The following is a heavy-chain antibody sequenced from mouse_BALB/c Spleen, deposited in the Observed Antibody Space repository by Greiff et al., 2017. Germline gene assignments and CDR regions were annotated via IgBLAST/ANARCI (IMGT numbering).Heavy chain of an antibody. CDR2: IRNKANGYTT. V-gene: IGHV7-3*02. CDR3: TRERRVEGDYYAMDY. J-gene: IGHJ4*01. CDR1: GFTFTDYY. Sequence: EVMLVESGGGLVQPGGSLRLSCATSGFTFTDYYMSWVRQPPGKALEWLGFIRNKANGYTTEYSASVKGRFTISRDNSQSILYLQMNTLRAEDSATYYCTRERRVEGDYYAMDYWGQGTSVTVSS. D-gene: IGHD1-1*01.